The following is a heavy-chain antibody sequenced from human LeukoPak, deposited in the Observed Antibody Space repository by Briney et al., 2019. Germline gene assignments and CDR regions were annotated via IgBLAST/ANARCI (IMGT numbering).Heavy chain of an antibody. CDR3: ARDHNYGSDY. CDR1: GFTFSTYC. Sequence: PGGSLRLSCAASGFTFSTYCVHWVRQAPGKGPMWVSRICPDGTVTNYADSVKARFIISRDNARNTVYLQMNSLRVEDTAVYYCARDHNYGSDYWGQGTLVTVSS. V-gene: IGHV3-74*01. D-gene: IGHD5-18*01. J-gene: IGHJ4*02. CDR2: ICPDGTVT.